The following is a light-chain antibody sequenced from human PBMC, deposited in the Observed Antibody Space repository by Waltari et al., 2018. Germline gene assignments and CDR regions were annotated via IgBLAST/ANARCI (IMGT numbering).Light chain of an antibody. Sequence: QSALTQPASVSGSPGQSITISCTGTSSDVGGYNYVSWYQQHQGKAPRLIIYDVSKRPSGVSNRFPGSESGNAASLTISGLQAEDEADYYCSSYTSSSPCVFGTGTKVTVL. CDR3: SSYTSSSPCV. J-gene: IGLJ1*01. V-gene: IGLV2-14*03. CDR2: DVS. CDR1: SSDVGGYNY.